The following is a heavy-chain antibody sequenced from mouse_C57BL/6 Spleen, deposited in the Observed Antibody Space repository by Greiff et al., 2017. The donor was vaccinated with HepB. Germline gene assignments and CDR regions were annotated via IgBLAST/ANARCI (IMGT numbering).Heavy chain of an antibody. D-gene: IGHD1-1*01. J-gene: IGHJ4*01. CDR2: ILPGSGST. V-gene: IGHV1-9*01. CDR1: GYTFTGYW. CDR3: ARSDYYGSSSYYAMDY. Sequence: QVQLKESGAELMKPGASVKLSCKATGYTFTGYWIEWVKQRPGHGLEWIGEILPGSGSTNYNEKFKGKATFTADTSSNTAYMQLSSLTTEDSAIYYCARSDYYGSSSYYAMDYWGQGTSVTVSS.